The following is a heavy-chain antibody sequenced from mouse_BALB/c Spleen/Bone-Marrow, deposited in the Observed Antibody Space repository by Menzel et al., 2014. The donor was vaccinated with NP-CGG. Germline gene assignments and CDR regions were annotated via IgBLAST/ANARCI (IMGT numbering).Heavy chain of an antibody. J-gene: IGHJ3*01. CDR2: INPGSGGA. V-gene: IGHV1-54*01. Sequence: VQLQQSGAELVRPGTPVKVSCKASGYAFTNYFMEWVKQRPGQGLVWIGVINPGSGGANYNEKFKGKAILTADKSSSTAYMQLSSLTSDDSAVYFCIRELVRGFGYWGQGTLVTVSA. CDR1: GYAFTNYF. CDR3: IRELVRGFGY. D-gene: IGHD2-14*01.